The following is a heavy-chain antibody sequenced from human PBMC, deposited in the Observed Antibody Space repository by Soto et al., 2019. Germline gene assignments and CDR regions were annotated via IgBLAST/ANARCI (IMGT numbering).Heavy chain of an antibody. J-gene: IGHJ4*02. V-gene: IGHV1-46*01. Sequence: QVQLVQSGAEVKKPGASVKVSCKASGYTFTSYYMHWVRQAPGQGLEWMGIINPSGGSTSYAQKCQGRVTMTRDKSTSTIYMELSSLRSEDTAVYDCARDQGITMIVGGYWGQGTLVTVSS. CDR1: GYTFTSYY. CDR3: ARDQGITMIVGGY. CDR2: INPSGGST. D-gene: IGHD3-22*01.